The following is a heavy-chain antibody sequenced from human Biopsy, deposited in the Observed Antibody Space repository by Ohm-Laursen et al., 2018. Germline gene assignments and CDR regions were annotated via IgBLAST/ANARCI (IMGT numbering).Heavy chain of an antibody. Sequence: SLRLSCAASGFTFSVYAMHWVRQAPGKGLEWVAIIWYDGSSEYYADSVKGRFTISRDNSKNTVYLEMNSLRAEDTAVYFCARDPIVGSKADGMDIWGQGTTVTVSS. CDR2: IWYDGSSE. CDR1: GFTFSVYA. V-gene: IGHV3-33*01. J-gene: IGHJ6*02. CDR3: ARDPIVGSKADGMDI. D-gene: IGHD1-26*01.